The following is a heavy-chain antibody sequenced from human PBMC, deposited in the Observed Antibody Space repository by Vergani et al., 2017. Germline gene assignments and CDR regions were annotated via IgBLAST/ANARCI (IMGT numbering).Heavy chain of an antibody. CDR2: INTDDGKT. J-gene: IGHJ6*01. CDR3: AREGGSLLSHKYYAMDV. CDR1: GYDFTSYA. D-gene: IGHD2-21*01. V-gene: IGHV1-18*04. Sequence: HVQLVQSGIEVKKPGASVKVSCQASGYDFTSYAINWVRQAPGQGLEWMGWINTDDGKTDFAQKIQGRVTLTIDTSTSTAYMELRSLISDDTAIYYCAREGGSLLSHKYYAMDVWGQGTTVSVSS.